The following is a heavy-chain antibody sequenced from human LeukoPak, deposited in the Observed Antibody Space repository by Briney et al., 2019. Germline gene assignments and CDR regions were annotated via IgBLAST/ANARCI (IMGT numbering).Heavy chain of an antibody. V-gene: IGHV1-2*06. CDR1: GYTFTGYY. Sequence: ASVKVSCKASGYTFTGYYMHWVRQAPGQGLEWMGRINPNSGGTNYAQKFQGRVTMTRDTSISTAYMELSRLRSDDTAVYYCARAIVVVPAASYYFDYWGQGTLVTVSS. J-gene: IGHJ4*02. D-gene: IGHD2-2*01. CDR2: INPNSGGT. CDR3: ARAIVVVPAASYYFDY.